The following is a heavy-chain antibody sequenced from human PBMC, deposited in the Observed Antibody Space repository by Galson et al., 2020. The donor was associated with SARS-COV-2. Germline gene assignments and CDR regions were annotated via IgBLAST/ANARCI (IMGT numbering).Heavy chain of an antibody. D-gene: IGHD6-19*01. CDR3: ARDRQEWQLLVALDM. V-gene: IGHV3-74*01. CDR2: INTDGTHT. J-gene: IGHJ3*02. CDR1: EFTMRTSW. Sequence: GESLEISCAPSEFTMRTSWMHWVRQAPGKGLEWLSRINTDGTHTVYADSVQGRFTISRDNAKNTLYMQMNSLRVDDTAVYYCARDRQEWQLLVALDMWGQGTLVTVSS.